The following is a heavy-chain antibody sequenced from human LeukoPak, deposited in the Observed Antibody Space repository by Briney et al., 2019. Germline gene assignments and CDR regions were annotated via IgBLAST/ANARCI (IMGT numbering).Heavy chain of an antibody. Sequence: SETLSLNCTVSGGSFSPDYWSWIRQPAGQGLEWIGRIYTSGSSNYNPSLKSRATMSVDTSKNQISLKLTSVTAADTAVYYCARDRFSGSFSGFDYWGQGALVTASS. J-gene: IGHJ4*02. CDR1: GGSFSPDY. CDR2: IYTSGSS. D-gene: IGHD1-26*01. CDR3: ARDRFSGSFSGFDY. V-gene: IGHV4-4*07.